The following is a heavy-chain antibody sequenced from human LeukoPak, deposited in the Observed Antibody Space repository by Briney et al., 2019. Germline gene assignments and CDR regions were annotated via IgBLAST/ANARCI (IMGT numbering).Heavy chain of an antibody. CDR3: VKTIAVAGNFDY. CDR2: ITPNEGRT. CDR1: GFTFSSYT. Sequence: GGSLTLSCSASGFTFSSYTMHWVRQATGKGLEYVSTITPNEGRTYYGDSVTATFTISRDHSKKTLYLQMSSLRAEDTAVYYCVKTIAVAGNFDYWGQGNLVTVS. J-gene: IGHJ4*02. D-gene: IGHD6-13*01. V-gene: IGHV3-64D*09.